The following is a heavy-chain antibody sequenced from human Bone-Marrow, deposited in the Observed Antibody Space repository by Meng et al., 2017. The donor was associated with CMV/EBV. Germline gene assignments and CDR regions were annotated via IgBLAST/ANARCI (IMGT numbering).Heavy chain of an antibody. CDR2: IIPILGIA. D-gene: IGHD3-22*01. J-gene: IGHJ6*02. V-gene: IGHV1-69*10. Sequence: SVKVSCKASGGTFSSYAISWVRQAPGQGLEWMGGIIPILGIANYAQKFQGRVTITADKSTSTAYMELSSLRSEDTAVYYCARAWTMIVGVNYYYYGMDVWGQGNTVTVSS. CDR1: GGTFSSYA. CDR3: ARAWTMIVGVNYYYYGMDV.